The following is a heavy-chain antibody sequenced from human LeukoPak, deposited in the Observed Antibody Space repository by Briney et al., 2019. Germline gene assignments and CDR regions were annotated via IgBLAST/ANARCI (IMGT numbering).Heavy chain of an antibody. CDR3: ARRLYYDILTGYSMFDY. CDR1: GGSFSGYY. Sequence: SETLSLTCAVYGGSFSGYYWSWIRQPPGKGLEWIGEINHSGSTNYNPSLKSRVTISVDTSKNQFSLKLSSVTAADTAVYYCARRLYYDILTGYSMFDYWGQGTLVTVSS. CDR2: INHSGST. D-gene: IGHD3-9*01. J-gene: IGHJ4*02. V-gene: IGHV4-34*01.